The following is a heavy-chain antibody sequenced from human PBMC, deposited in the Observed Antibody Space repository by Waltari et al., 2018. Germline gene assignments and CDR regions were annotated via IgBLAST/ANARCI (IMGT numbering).Heavy chain of an antibody. J-gene: IGHJ4*02. CDR1: GGSISSSSYY. V-gene: IGHV4-39*07. CDR3: ATGVSGSYFGFDY. D-gene: IGHD1-26*01. CDR2: IYYSGST. Sequence: QLQLQESGPGLVKPSETLSLTCTVSGGSISSSSYYWGWIRQPPGKGLEWIGSIYYSGSTYYNPSLKSRVTISVDTSKNQFSLKLSSVTAADTAVYYCATGVSGSYFGFDYWGQGTLVTVSS.